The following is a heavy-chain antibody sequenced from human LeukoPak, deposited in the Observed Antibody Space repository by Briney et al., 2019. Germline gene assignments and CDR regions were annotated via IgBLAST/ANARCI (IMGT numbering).Heavy chain of an antibody. V-gene: IGHV1-18*01. D-gene: IGHD3-10*01. Sequence: EASVKVSCKASGYTFTSYGISWVRQAPGQGLEWMGWISAYNGNTNYAQKLQGRVTMTTDTSTSTAYMELRSLRSDDTAVYYCARDLLWFGEKDDAFDIWGQGTMVTVSS. J-gene: IGHJ3*02. CDR2: ISAYNGNT. CDR3: ARDLLWFGEKDDAFDI. CDR1: GYTFTSYG.